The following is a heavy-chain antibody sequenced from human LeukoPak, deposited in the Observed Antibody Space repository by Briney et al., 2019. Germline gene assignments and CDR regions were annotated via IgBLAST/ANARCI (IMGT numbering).Heavy chain of an antibody. D-gene: IGHD5-12*01. CDR1: GGSISSSSYY. J-gene: IGHJ4*02. CDR2: IYYSGST. CDR3: AIDRGYSGYDLYY. Sequence: SETLSLTCTVSGGSISSSSYYWGWIRQPPGKGLEWIGNIYYSGSTYYNPSLKSRVTISVDTSNNQFSLKLSSVTAADTAVYYCAIDRGYSGYDLYYWGQGTLVTVSS. V-gene: IGHV4-39*07.